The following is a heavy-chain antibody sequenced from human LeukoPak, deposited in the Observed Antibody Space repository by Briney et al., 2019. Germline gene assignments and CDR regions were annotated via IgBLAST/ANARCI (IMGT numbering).Heavy chain of an antibody. J-gene: IGHJ3*02. V-gene: IGHV3-74*01. CDR3: ARDSTIFGVVTHDAFDI. D-gene: IGHD3-3*01. CDR2: INSDGSST. Sequence: PGVSLRLSCAASGFTFSGYWMHWVRQAPGKGLVWVSRINSDGSSTSYADSVKGRFTISRDNSKNTLYLQMNSVRAEDTAVYYCARDSTIFGVVTHDAFDIWGQGTMVTVSS. CDR1: GFTFSGYW.